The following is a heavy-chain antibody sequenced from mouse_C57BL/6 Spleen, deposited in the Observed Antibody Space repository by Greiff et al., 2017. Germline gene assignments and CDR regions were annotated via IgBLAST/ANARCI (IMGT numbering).Heavy chain of an antibody. Sequence: EVMLVESGAGLVKPGGSLKLSCAASGFTFSSYAMSWVRQTPEKRLAWVAYISSGGDYIYYADTVKGRFTSSRDNARNTLYLQISSLKSEDTAMYYCTREVDSSGYVPYCDYWGQGTTLTVSS. CDR2: ISSGGDYI. V-gene: IGHV5-9-1*02. CDR3: TREVDSSGYVPYCDY. J-gene: IGHJ2*01. CDR1: GFTFSSYA. D-gene: IGHD3-2*02.